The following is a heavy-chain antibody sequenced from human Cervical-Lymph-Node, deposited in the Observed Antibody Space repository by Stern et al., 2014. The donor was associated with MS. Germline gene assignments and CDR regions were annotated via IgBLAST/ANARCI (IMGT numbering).Heavy chain of an antibody. CDR2: ISYDGSYK. D-gene: IGHD1-26*01. CDR1: GFTFSKYG. CDR3: AREYTTSSKVYGMDV. Sequence: MQLVESGGGVVQPGRSLRLSCAASGFTFSKYGIHWVRQAPGTGLEWLAVISYDGSYKNYADSVRGRFTISRDNPRNTVFLQMNSLRAEDTAVYQCAREYTTSSKVYGMDVWAKGPRSPSP. J-gene: IGHJ6*02. V-gene: IGHV3-30*19.